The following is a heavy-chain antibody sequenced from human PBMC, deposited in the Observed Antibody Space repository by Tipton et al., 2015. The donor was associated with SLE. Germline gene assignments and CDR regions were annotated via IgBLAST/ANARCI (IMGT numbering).Heavy chain of an antibody. D-gene: IGHD2-8*02. CDR2: IFTTGSP. CDR3: AKDVGTGGVYYGYYYGLDV. V-gene: IGHV4-4*07. Sequence: GLVKPSETLSLTCNVSGGSIGSYYWTWIRQPAGKGLEWIGEIFTTGSPNYNPSLKSRVTMSRDSAKNSVFLQMTGLRREDTALYYCAKDVGTGGVYYGYYYGLDVWGQGTTVTVSS. J-gene: IGHJ6*02. CDR1: GGSIGSYY.